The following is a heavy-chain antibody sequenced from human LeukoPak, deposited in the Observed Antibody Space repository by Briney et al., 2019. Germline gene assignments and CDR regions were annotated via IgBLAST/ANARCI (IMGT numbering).Heavy chain of an antibody. V-gene: IGHV4-39*01. D-gene: IGHD3-10*01. CDR1: GGSLTNSDYY. Sequence: PAETLSLTCTVSGGSLTNSDYYWGWIRQPPGKGLEWIGSIHYTGTTCFNPSLKSRATIAVDTSKNQFSLKLISVTAAGTAVYFCASYFASRSSRFDYWGQGSLVTVSS. CDR2: IHYTGTT. CDR3: ASYFASRSSRFDY. J-gene: IGHJ4*02.